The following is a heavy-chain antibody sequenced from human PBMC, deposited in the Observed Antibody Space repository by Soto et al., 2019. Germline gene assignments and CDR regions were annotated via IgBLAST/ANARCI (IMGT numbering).Heavy chain of an antibody. CDR1: GFTFNNYA. CDR2: ISSNGGTT. V-gene: IGHV3-64D*06. J-gene: IGHJ4*02. Sequence: VSLRLSCSASGFTFNNYAMHWVRQAPGKGLEYVSAISSNGGTTHYADSVKGRFTISRDNSKNTLYLQMSSLRVEDTAVFYCLKDRRVYSSSWAGDQWGQGTLVTVSS. D-gene: IGHD6-13*01. CDR3: LKDRRVYSSSWAGDQ.